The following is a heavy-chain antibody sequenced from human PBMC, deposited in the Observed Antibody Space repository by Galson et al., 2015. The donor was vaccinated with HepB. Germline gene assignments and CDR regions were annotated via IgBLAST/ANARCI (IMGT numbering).Heavy chain of an antibody. Sequence: SLRLSCAASGFTVSRNYMSWVRQAPGKGLEWVSLIYGGGSTSSADSVKGRFTISRDDSKNTLYLHMTSLRAEDTAVYYCARDPSFVRTFDYWGQGTLVTVSS. J-gene: IGHJ4*02. CDR3: ARDPSFVRTFDY. D-gene: IGHD1-14*01. CDR1: GFTVSRNY. CDR2: IYGGGST. V-gene: IGHV3-66*01.